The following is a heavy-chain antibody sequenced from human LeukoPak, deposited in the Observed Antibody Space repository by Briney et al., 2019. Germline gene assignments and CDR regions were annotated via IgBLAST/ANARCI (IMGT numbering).Heavy chain of an antibody. V-gene: IGHV4-59*12. CDR1: GGSISSYY. J-gene: IGHJ5*02. Sequence: SETLSLTCTVSGGSISSYYWSWIRQPPGKGLEWIGYIYYSGSTYYNPSLKSRVTISVDTSKNQFSLKLSSVTAADTAVYYCGREIANWFDPWGQGTLVTVSS. CDR3: GREIANWFDP. CDR2: IYYSGST.